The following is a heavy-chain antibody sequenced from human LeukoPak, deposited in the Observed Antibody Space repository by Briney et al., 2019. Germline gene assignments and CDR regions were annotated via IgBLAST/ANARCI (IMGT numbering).Heavy chain of an antibody. CDR3: ATLSGGLN. D-gene: IGHD3/OR15-3a*01. CDR1: GFTFSSYA. Sequence: GGSLRLSCAASGFTFSSYAMHWVRQAPGKGLEWVAVISYDGSNKYYADSVKGRFTISRDNSKNTLYLQMNSLRAEDTAVYYCATLSGGLNWGQGTLVTVSS. CDR2: ISYDGSNK. J-gene: IGHJ4*02. V-gene: IGHV3-30-3*01.